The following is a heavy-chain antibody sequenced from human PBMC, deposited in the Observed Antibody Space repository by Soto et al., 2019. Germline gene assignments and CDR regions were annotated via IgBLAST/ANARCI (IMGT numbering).Heavy chain of an antibody. CDR2: IIPILGIA. V-gene: IGHV1-69*02. Sequence: SVKVSCKASGGTFSSYTISWVRQAPGQGLEWMGRIIPILGIANYAQKFQGRVTITADKSTSTAYMELSSLRSEDTAVYYCARALSVAANWFDPWGQGTLVTVSS. CDR3: ARALSVAANWFDP. J-gene: IGHJ5*02. D-gene: IGHD6-19*01. CDR1: GGTFSSYT.